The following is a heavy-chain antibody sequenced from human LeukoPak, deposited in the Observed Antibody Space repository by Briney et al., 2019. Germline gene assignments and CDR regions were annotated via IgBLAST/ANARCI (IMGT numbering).Heavy chain of an antibody. D-gene: IGHD6-19*01. CDR3: ARAHSSGWYVGDY. Sequence: GASVKVSCKSSVYTYSRFDISWARQAPGQGLEWMGWISGHNGNTKYAQKFEGRVTMTTDTSTSIANMEPSSLKSDDTTEYYCARAHSSGWYVGDYWGQGTLVTV. CDR2: ISGHNGNT. V-gene: IGHV1-18*01. J-gene: IGHJ4*02. CDR1: VYTYSRFD.